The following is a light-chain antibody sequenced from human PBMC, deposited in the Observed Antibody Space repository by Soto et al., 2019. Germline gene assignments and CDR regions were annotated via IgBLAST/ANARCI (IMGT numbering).Light chain of an antibody. CDR1: QGISSY. CDR2: AAS. Sequence: IQLTQSPSSLSASVGDRVTITCRASQGISSYLAWYQQKPGKAPKLLIYAASTLQSGVPSRFSGSGSGTDFTLTISSLQPEDFATYFCQQSYSIPLTFGQGTRLETK. J-gene: IGKJ5*01. V-gene: IGKV1-9*01. CDR3: QQSYSIPLT.